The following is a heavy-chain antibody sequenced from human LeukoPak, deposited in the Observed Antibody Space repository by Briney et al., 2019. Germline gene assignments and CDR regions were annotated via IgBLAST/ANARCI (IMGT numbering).Heavy chain of an antibody. Sequence: ASVKVSCKASGYTFTGYHMHWVRQAPGQGLEWMGGIIPIFGTANYAQKFQGRVTITADESTSTAYMELSSLRSEDTAVYYCARSPAITIFGVVIPHWFDPWGQGTLVTVSS. D-gene: IGHD3-3*01. J-gene: IGHJ5*02. CDR3: ARSPAITIFGVVIPHWFDP. CDR2: IIPIFGTA. CDR1: GYTFTGYH. V-gene: IGHV1-69*13.